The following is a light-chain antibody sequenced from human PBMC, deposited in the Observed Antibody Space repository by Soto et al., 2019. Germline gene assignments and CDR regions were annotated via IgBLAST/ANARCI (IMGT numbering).Light chain of an antibody. CDR2: KAS. Sequence: DIQMTQSPSTLSGSVGDRVTITCRASQTISSWLAWYQQKPGKAPKLLIYKASSLESGVPSRFSGSGSGTELTLTISSLQPDDFATYYCQQYNSYSTFGQGTKVDIK. V-gene: IGKV1-5*03. J-gene: IGKJ1*01. CDR1: QTISSW. CDR3: QQYNSYST.